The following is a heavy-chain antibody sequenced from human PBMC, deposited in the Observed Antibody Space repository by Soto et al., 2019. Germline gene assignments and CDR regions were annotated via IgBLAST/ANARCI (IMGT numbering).Heavy chain of an antibody. J-gene: IGHJ5*02. CDR1: GGSFSDYY. CDR3: ARSHTFNWYASVWFDP. Sequence: QVQLQQWGAGLLKPSETLSLTCAVYGGSFSDYYWTWIRQPPGKGLEWIGEIDHSGSTNYNPSLKSRVTISVDTSKNHFSLKLSSVTAADTAVYYCARSHTFNWYASVWFDPWGQGTLATVSS. V-gene: IGHV4-34*01. D-gene: IGHD1-1*01. CDR2: IDHSGST.